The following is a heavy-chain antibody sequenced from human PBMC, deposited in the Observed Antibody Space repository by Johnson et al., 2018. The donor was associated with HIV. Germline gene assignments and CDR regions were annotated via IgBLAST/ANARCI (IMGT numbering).Heavy chain of an antibody. CDR1: GFTVSSNY. V-gene: IGHV3-53*01. CDR3: ASSITMIVVVTGGAFDI. Sequence: VQLVESGGGVVRPGGSLRLSCAASGFTVSSNYMSWVRQAPGKGLEWVSVIYSGGSTYYADSVKGRLTISRDNSKNTLYLQMNSLRAEDTAVYYCASSITMIVVVTGGAFDIWGQGTMVTVSS. D-gene: IGHD3-22*01. J-gene: IGHJ3*02. CDR2: IYSGGST.